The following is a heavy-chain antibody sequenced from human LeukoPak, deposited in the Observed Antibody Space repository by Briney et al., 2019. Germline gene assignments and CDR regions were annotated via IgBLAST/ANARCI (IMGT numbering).Heavy chain of an antibody. CDR1: GFTFSDYY. J-gene: IGHJ6*03. Sequence: GGSLRLSCAASGFTFSDYYMSWIRQAPGKGLEWVSYISSSGSTIYYADSVKGRFTISRDNAKNSLYLQMNSLRAEDTAVYYCARDGYRTYYYYMDVWGKGTTVTVSS. CDR2: ISSSGSTI. D-gene: IGHD5-12*01. CDR3: ARDGYRTYYYYMDV. V-gene: IGHV3-11*04.